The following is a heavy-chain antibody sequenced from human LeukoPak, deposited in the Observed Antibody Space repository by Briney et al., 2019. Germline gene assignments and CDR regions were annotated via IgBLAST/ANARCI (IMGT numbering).Heavy chain of an antibody. V-gene: IGHV1-46*01. Sequence: ASVKVSCKASGYTFTNYYMHWVRQAPGQGLEWMGIINPSGGSSSYAQKFQGRVTMTRDVSTSTVYMQLSSLRSEDTAVYYCARAVVTSPRSAFDIWGQGTMLTVSS. CDR3: ARAVVTSPRSAFDI. J-gene: IGHJ3*02. CDR2: INPSGGSS. D-gene: IGHD4-23*01. CDR1: GYTFTNYY.